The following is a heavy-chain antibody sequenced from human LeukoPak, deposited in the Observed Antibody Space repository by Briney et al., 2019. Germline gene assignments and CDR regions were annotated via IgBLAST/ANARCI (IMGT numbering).Heavy chain of an antibody. CDR1: SGSISSSSYY. V-gene: IGHV4-39*01. D-gene: IGHD3-10*01. J-gene: IGHJ6*03. CDR2: IYYTGST. Sequence: PSETLSLTCTVSSGSISSSSYYWGWIRQPPGKGLEWIGSIYYTGSTYYNPSLKSRVTMSVDTSKNQFSLKLSSVTAADTAVYYCARLGGIWVRANKYYYYMDVWGKGTTVTVSS. CDR3: ARLGGIWVRANKYYYYMDV.